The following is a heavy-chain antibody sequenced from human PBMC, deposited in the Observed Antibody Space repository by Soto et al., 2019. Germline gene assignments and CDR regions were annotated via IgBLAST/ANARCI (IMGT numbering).Heavy chain of an antibody. J-gene: IGHJ6*02. CDR2: INARNDGT. V-gene: IGHV1-2*02. D-gene: IGHD3-16*01. CDR3: ARRLGGGGDYFYGMDV. Sequence: QVQLVQSGPEMKKPGASVKVSCKTSGYTFTEFYIHWMRQVPGRGLEWMGWINARNDGTKFAEKFKAALTITPDPSISTSYMELSRLPFGATAVYYWARRLGGGGDYFYGMDVWGQGTAVTVSS. CDR1: GYTFTEFY.